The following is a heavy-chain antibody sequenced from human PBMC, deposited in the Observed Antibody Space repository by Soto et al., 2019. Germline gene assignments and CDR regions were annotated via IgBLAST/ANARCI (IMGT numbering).Heavy chain of an antibody. D-gene: IGHD3-22*01. CDR2: IRNKAYNYAT. V-gene: IGHV3-73*01. Sequence: HPGGSLKLSCAASGFSFRGSAIPGSRQASGKGLEWVGRIRNKAYNYATVYAASVKGRFTISRDDSKNTAFLQMDSLKTEDTAVYYCARLAETTVVVTPLDHWGQGVLVTSPQ. J-gene: IGHJ4*02. CDR1: GFSFRGSA. CDR3: ARLAETTVVVTPLDH.